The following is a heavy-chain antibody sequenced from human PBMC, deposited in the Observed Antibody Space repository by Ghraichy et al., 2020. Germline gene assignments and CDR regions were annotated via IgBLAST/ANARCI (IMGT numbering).Heavy chain of an antibody. Sequence: SETLSLTCPVTGGSTIYYYVAWIRHLPGKVLEWIGSIYYSGSTYYSPSLKSRVTISINTSKNQFSLKLSSVTAADTALYYCARDQGGGSSDFWGLGTLVTVSS. CDR1: GGSTIYYY. D-gene: IGHD1-26*01. J-gene: IGHJ4*02. V-gene: IGHV4-39*07. CDR3: ARDQGGGSSDF. CDR2: IYYSGST.